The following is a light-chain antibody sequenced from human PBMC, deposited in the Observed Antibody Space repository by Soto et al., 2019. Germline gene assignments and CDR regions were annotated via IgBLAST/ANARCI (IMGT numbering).Light chain of an antibody. CDR1: QSVSNNY. Sequence: EIVLTQSPGTLSLSPGEIATLSCSASQSVSNNYLAWYQQKPGQAPRLLIYGASNRATGIPDRFSGSGSGTDFTLTISSLEPEDFAVYYCQQRSNWQVTFGQGTRLEI. CDR3: QQRSNWQVT. J-gene: IGKJ5*01. CDR2: GAS. V-gene: IGKV3D-20*02.